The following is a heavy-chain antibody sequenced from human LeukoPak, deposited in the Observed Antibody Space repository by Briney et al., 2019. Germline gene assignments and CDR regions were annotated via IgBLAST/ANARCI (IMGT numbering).Heavy chain of an antibody. CDR1: GGSFSGYY. CDR2: INHSGST. D-gene: IGHD6-6*01. V-gene: IGHV4-34*01. CDR3: ARAAARRYYYYYMDV. J-gene: IGHJ6*03. Sequence: PSETLSLTCAVYGGSFSGYYWSWIRQPPGKGLEWIGEINHSGSTNYNPSLKSRVTISVDTSKNQFSLKLSSVTAADTAVYYCARAAARRYYYYYMDVWGKGTTVTVSS.